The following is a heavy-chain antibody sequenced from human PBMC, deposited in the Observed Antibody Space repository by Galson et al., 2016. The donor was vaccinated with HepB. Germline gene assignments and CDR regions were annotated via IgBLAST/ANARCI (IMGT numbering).Heavy chain of an antibody. V-gene: IGHV3-21*01. CDR1: GFTFSSYS. D-gene: IGHD4-17*01. CDR3: ARAVSWDYGDYAGY. CDR2: ISSSSSYI. J-gene: IGHJ4*02. Sequence: SLRLSCAASGFTFSSYSMNWARQAPGKGLEWVSSISSSSSYIYYADSVKGRFTISRDNAKNSLYLQMNSLRAEDTAVYYCARAVSWDYGDYAGYWVQGTLVTVSS.